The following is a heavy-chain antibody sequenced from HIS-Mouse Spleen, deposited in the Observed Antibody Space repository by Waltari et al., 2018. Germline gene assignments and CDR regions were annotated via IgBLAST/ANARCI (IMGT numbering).Heavy chain of an antibody. CDR3: ARDLRYSYAFDI. Sequence: QVQLVQSGAEVKKPGASVKVSCKASGYTFTSYGISWLRQAPGQGLEWMGWISAYNGKTNHAQELQGRVTMTTDTSTSTAYMELRSLRSDETAVYYCARDLRYSYAFDIWGQGTMVTVSS. CDR2: ISAYNGKT. CDR1: GYTFTSYG. V-gene: IGHV1-18*01. D-gene: IGHD5-18*01. J-gene: IGHJ3*02.